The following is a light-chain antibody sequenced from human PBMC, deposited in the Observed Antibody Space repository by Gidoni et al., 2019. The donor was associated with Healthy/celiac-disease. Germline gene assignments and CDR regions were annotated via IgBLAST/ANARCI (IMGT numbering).Light chain of an antibody. CDR2: QDS. CDR1: KLGDKY. J-gene: IGLJ2*01. V-gene: IGLV3-1*01. CDR3: QAWDSSTDVV. Sequence: SYELTQPPSVSVSPGQTASITCTGNKLGDKYACWYQQKPGQSPVLVIYQDSKRHSGSPERFSGSNAGNTATLTISGTQAMDEADYYCQAWDSSTDVVFGGGTKLTV.